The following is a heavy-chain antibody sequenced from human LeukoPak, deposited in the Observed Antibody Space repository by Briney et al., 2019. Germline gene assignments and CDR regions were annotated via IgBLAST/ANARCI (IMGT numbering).Heavy chain of an antibody. CDR2: ISYDGSNK. CDR1: GFTFSSYG. J-gene: IGHJ4*02. CDR3: AKSPEGVRNY. Sequence: GRSLRLSCTASGFTFSSYGMHWVRQAPGKGLEWVAVISYDGSNKYYADSVKGRFTISRDNSKNTLYMQMNSLRAEDTAVYYCAKSPEGVRNYWGQGTLVTVSS. D-gene: IGHD2-2*01. V-gene: IGHV3-30*18.